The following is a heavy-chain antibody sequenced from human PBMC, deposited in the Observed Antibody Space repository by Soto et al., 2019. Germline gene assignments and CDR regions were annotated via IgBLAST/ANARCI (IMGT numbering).Heavy chain of an antibody. Sequence: GGSRGLSCAASGFTFSSYVMHWVRQAPGKGLEWVAVISYDGSNKYYADSVKGRFTISRDNSKNTLYLQMNSLRAEDTAVYYCAKDILDRDYYYGMDVWGQGTTVTVSS. D-gene: IGHD2-15*01. CDR3: AKDILDRDYYYGMDV. V-gene: IGHV3-30*18. CDR1: GFTFSSYV. J-gene: IGHJ6*02. CDR2: ISYDGSNK.